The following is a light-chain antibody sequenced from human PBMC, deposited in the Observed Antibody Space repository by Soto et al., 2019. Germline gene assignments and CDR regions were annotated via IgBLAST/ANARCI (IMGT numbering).Light chain of an antibody. CDR3: QSYDSSLSGPVV. Sequence: QSVLTQPPSVSGAPGQRVTISCTGRSSNIGAGYDVHWCQQLPGTAPKLLIYGNSNRPSGVPDRFSGSKSGTSASLAITGLQAEDEADYYCQSYDSSLSGPVVFGGGTKLTVL. V-gene: IGLV1-40*01. J-gene: IGLJ2*01. CDR1: SSNIGAGYD. CDR2: GNS.